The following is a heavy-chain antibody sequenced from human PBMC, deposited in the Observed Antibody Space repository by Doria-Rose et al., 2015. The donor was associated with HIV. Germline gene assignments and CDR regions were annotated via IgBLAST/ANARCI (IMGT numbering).Heavy chain of an antibody. CDR2: ISWNSGII. Sequence: VQLVQSGGGLVQPGRSLRLSCAASGFTFDDYAMHWVRQAPGKGLEWVSGISWNSGIIGYADSVKGRLTISRDNAKNSLYLHLNRLRADDTAVYYCAKDSDSDQGRDGAFHIWGQGTMVTVSS. CDR3: AKDSDSDQGRDGAFHI. V-gene: IGHV3-9*01. CDR1: GFTFDDYA. J-gene: IGHJ3*02. D-gene: IGHD2-21*02.